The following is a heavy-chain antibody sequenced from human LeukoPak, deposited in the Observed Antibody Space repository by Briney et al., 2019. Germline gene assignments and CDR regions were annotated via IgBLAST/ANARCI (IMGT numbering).Heavy chain of an antibody. D-gene: IGHD3-22*01. CDR2: IYHSGNT. V-gene: IGHV4-30-2*01. Sequence: SQTLSLTCTVSGGSIGSTDYSWNWIRQPPGKGLEWIGHIYHSGNTYSNPSLRSRVTISVDRSKNQFALSLSSVTAADTAVYICARVLPHLGYDSRGRYGLRGAFDIWGQGTMVTVSS. J-gene: IGHJ3*02. CDR3: ARVLPHLGYDSRGRYGLRGAFDI. CDR1: GGSIGSTDYS.